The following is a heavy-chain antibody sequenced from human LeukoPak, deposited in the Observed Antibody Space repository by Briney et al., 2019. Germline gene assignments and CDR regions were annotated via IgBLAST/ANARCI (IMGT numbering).Heavy chain of an antibody. D-gene: IGHD3-22*01. CDR3: ARGTYYYDSRGYNSPPFDY. CDR1: GGTFSSYA. CDR2: IIPIFGTA. J-gene: IGHJ4*02. Sequence: AASVKVSCKASGGTFSSYAISWVRQAPGQGLEWMGGIIPIFGTANYAQKFQGRVTITTDESTSTAYMELSSLRSEDTAVYYCARGTYYYDSRGYNSPPFDYWGQGTLVTVSS. V-gene: IGHV1-69*05.